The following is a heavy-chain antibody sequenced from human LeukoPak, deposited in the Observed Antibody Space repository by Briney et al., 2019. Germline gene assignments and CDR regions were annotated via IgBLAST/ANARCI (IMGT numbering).Heavy chain of an antibody. J-gene: IGHJ6*02. CDR3: ARHYYYYYGMDV. V-gene: IGHV4-59*08. CDR2: IYYSGST. CDR1: GGSISTYY. Sequence: SETLSLTCTVSGGSISTYYWSWIRQPPGKGLEWIGYIYYSGSTNYNPSLKSRVTISVDTSKNQFSLKLSSVTAADTAVYYCARHYYYYYGMDVWGQGTTVTVSS.